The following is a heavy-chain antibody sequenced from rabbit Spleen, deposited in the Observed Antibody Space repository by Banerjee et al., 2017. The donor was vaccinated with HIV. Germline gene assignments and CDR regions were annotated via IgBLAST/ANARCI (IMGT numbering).Heavy chain of an antibody. J-gene: IGHJ6*01. CDR3: ARDSGTSFSSYGMDL. CDR1: GFSFSNIYY. Sequence: QSLEESGGDLVKPGASLTLTCTASGFSFSNIYYMCWVRQAPGKGPEWIACIYGGNDRPYHASWAKGRLTISKTSSTTVTLQMTSLTVADTATYFCARDSGTSFSSYGMDLWGQGTLVTVS. V-gene: IGHV1S40*01. D-gene: IGHD8-1*01. CDR2: IYGGNDRP.